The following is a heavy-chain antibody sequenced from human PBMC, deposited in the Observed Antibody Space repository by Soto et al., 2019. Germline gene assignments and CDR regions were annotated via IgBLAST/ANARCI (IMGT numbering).Heavy chain of an antibody. V-gene: IGHV3-74*01. CDR2: ISSGGTYT. CDR3: ARTFVDGMAGFGP. Sequence: EVQPVESGGGLVQPGGSLRLSCAASGFTLSTYWMHWVRQVPGKGLVWVSRISSGGTYTNYADSVKGRFTISRDSARNTLFLQMNYLTGEDTAVYYCARTFVDGMAGFGPWGQGTLVTVSS. J-gene: IGHJ5*02. D-gene: IGHD2-15*01. CDR1: GFTLSTYW.